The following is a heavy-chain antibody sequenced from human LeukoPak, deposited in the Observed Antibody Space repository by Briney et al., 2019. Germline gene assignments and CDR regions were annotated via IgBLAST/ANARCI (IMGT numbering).Heavy chain of an antibody. V-gene: IGHV3-48*03. CDR3: AELGITMIGGV. D-gene: IGHD3-10*02. CDR1: GFTFSSYE. J-gene: IGHJ6*04. CDR2: ISSSGSTI. Sequence: GGSLRLSRAASGFTFSSYEMNWARQAPGKGLEWVSYISSSGSTIYYADSVKGRFTVSRDNAKNSLYLQMNSLRAEDTAVYHCAELGITMIGGVWGKGTTVTISS.